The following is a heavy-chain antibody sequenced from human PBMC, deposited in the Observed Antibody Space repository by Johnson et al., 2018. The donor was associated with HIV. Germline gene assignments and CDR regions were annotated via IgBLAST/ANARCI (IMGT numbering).Heavy chain of an antibody. J-gene: IGHJ3*02. D-gene: IGHD6-6*01. Sequence: EVQLVESGGGVVQPGRSLRLSCAASGFTFSNYGMHWVRQAPGKGLEWVSGISWNSGSIGYADSVKGRFTISRDNAKNSLYLQMNSLRAEDTALYYCAKVHSSSSLNGAFDIWGQGTMVTVSS. CDR2: ISWNSGSI. V-gene: IGHV3-9*01. CDR1: GFTFSNYG. CDR3: AKVHSSSSLNGAFDI.